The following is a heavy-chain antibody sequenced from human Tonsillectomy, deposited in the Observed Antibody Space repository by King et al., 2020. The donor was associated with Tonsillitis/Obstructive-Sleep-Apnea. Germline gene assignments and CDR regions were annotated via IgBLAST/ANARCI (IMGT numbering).Heavy chain of an antibody. J-gene: IGHJ4*02. CDR3: ARGVGECGGHYFDY. CDR1: GGSISSGGYS. CDR2: IYHSGST. D-gene: IGHD3-10*01. Sequence: QLQESGSGLVKSSQTLSLTCAVSGGSISSGGYSWSWIRQPPGKGLEWIGYIYHSGSTYYNPSLKSRVTISVDRSNNQFSLKLTSVTAADTAVYYCARGVGECGGHYFDYWGQGTLFTVSS. V-gene: IGHV4-30-2*01.